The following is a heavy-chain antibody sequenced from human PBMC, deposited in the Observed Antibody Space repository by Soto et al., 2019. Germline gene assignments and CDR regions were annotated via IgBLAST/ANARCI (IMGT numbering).Heavy chain of an antibody. D-gene: IGHD3-3*01. Sequence: PGESLKISCKGSGYIFTSYWISWVRQMPGKGLEWMGRIDPSDSYTNYSPSFQGHVTISADKSISTAYLQWSSLKASETAMYYCARMLGEHDDFWSGYYHFDYWGQGTLVPVSS. CDR2: IDPSDSYT. J-gene: IGHJ4*02. V-gene: IGHV5-10-1*01. CDR3: ARMLGEHDDFWSGYYHFDY. CDR1: GYIFTSYW.